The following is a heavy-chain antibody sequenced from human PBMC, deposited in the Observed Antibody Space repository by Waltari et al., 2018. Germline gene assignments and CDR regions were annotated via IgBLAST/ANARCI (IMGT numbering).Heavy chain of an antibody. V-gene: IGHV3-30-3*01. CDR3: ARDHYGGNPSYYYYGMDV. CDR2: ISYDGSKK. CDR1: GFTFSSYA. J-gene: IGHJ6*02. D-gene: IGHD2-15*01. Sequence: QVQLVESGGGVVQPGRSLRLSCAASGFTFSSYAMHWVRQAPGKGLEWVAVISYDGSKKYCAGSVKGRFTISRDNSKNTLYLQMNSLRAEDTAVYYWARDHYGGNPSYYYYGMDVWGQGTTVTVSS.